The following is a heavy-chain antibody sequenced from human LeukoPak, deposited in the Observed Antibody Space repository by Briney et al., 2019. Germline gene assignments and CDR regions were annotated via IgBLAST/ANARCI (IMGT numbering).Heavy chain of an antibody. V-gene: IGHV3-73*01. D-gene: IGHD3-22*01. CDR1: GFTFSSYY. CDR2: IRSKAHNYAT. Sequence: GGSLRLSCAASGFTFSSYYMIWVRQASGKGLEWVGRIRSKAHNYATTYSASLKGRFNISRDDSKNTAYLQMNSLKTEDTAVYYCTRLSPSSDYYLKDYWGQGTLVTVSS. CDR3: TRLSPSSDYYLKDY. J-gene: IGHJ4*02.